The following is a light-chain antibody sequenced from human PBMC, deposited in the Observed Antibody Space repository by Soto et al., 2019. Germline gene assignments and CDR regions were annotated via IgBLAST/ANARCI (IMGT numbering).Light chain of an antibody. J-gene: IGLJ2*01. Sequence: QSVLTQPPSVSAAPGQTVTITCSGTYSNIGNNFVSWYQQLPGTAPRLLIYVNNKRPSGISDRFSGSKPGTPATLDITGLQTGDEADYYCGTWDHSRGEVVFGGGTKVTVL. CDR1: YSNIGNNF. CDR3: GTWDHSRGEVV. CDR2: VNN. V-gene: IGLV1-51*01.